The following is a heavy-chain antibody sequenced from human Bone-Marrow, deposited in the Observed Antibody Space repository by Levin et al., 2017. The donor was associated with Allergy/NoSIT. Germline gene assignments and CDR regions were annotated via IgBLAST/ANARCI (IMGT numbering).Heavy chain of an antibody. Sequence: PGGSLRLSCAASGFTFSSYAMSWVRQAPGKGLEWVSAISGSGGSTYYADSVKGRFSISRDNSKNTLYLQMNSLRAEDTAVYYCAKGDPNYDYVWGSYLKSGFDYWGQGTLVTVSS. D-gene: IGHD3-16*02. CDR2: ISGSGGST. V-gene: IGHV3-23*01. CDR1: GFTFSSYA. CDR3: AKGDPNYDYVWGSYLKSGFDY. J-gene: IGHJ4*02.